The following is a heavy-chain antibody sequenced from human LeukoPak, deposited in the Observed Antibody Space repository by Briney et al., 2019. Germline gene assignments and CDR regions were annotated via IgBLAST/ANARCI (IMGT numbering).Heavy chain of an antibody. V-gene: IGHV3-43*02. J-gene: IGHJ6*02. CDR3: AKDLGGSSSWYRYYGMDV. CDR2: ISGDGGST. CDR1: GFTFDDYA. Sequence: GGSLRLSCAASGFTFDDYAMHWVRQAPGKGLEWVSLISGDGGSTYYADSVKGRFTIPRDNSKNSLYLQMNSLRTEDAALYYCAKDLGGSSSWYRYYGMDVWGQGTTVTVSS. D-gene: IGHD6-13*01.